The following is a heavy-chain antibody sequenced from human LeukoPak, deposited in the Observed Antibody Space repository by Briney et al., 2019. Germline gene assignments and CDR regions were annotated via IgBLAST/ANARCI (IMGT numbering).Heavy chain of an antibody. Sequence: EASVKVSCKASGYTFTSYGISWVRQAPGQGLGWMGWISAYNGNTNYAQKLQGRVTMTTDTSTSTAYMELRSLRSDDTAVYYCARLYYDSSGYYRDYWGQGTLVTVSS. D-gene: IGHD3-22*01. CDR1: GYTFTSYG. CDR2: ISAYNGNT. J-gene: IGHJ4*02. CDR3: ARLYYDSSGYYRDY. V-gene: IGHV1-18*01.